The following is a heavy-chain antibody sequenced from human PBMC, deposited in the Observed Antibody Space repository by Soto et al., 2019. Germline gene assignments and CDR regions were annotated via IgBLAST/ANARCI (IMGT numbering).Heavy chain of an antibody. CDR3: ARVGIAAAGTVSHFGHFDY. CDR2: INPNSGGT. Sequence: ASVKVSCKASGYTFTGYCMHWVRQAPGQGLEWMGWINPNSGGTNYAQKFQGRVTMTRDTSISTAYMELSRLRSDDTAVYYCARVGIAAAGTVSHFGHFDYWGQGTLVTVSS. CDR1: GYTFTGYC. V-gene: IGHV1-2*02. D-gene: IGHD6-13*01. J-gene: IGHJ4*02.